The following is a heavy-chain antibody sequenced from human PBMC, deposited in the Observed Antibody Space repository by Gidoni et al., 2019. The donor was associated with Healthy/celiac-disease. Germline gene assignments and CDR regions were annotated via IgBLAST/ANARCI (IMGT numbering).Heavy chain of an antibody. D-gene: IGHD2-15*01. J-gene: IGHJ5*02. CDR1: GFTFGAYA. CDR2: IRSKAYGGTT. CDR3: TRELYCSGGSCYSGWFDP. V-gene: IGHV3-49*03. Sequence: EVQLVESGGGLVQPGRSLRLSCTASGFTFGAYAMSWFRQAPGKGLEWVGFIRSKAYGGTTEYAASVKGRFTISRDDSKSIAYLQMNSLKTEDTAVYYCTRELYCSGGSCYSGWFDPWGQGTLVTVSS.